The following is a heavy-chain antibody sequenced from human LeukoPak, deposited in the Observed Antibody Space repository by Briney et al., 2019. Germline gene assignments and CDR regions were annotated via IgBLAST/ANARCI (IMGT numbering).Heavy chain of an antibody. CDR2: IIPILGIA. Sequence: ASVTVSFKASGGTFISYAISWVRQAPGQGLEWVGRIIPILGIANYPQKFQGRVTITADKSTSTAYMELSSLRSEDTAVYYCARGDNGLCYACLESDWGQGTLVTVSS. V-gene: IGHV1-69*04. CDR3: ARGDNGLCYACLESD. D-gene: IGHD2-8*01. J-gene: IGHJ4*02. CDR1: GGTFISYA.